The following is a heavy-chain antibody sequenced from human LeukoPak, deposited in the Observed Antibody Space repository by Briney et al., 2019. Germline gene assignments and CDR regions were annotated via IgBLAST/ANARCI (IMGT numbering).Heavy chain of an antibody. V-gene: IGHV1-46*01. CDR3: ARDGYSSSRGFQGDAFDI. Sequence: GASVKVSCKASGYTFTSYYMHWVRQAPGQGLEWMGIINPSGGSTSYAQKFQGRVTMTRDTSTSTVYMELSSLRSEDTAVYYCARDGYSSSRGFQGDAFDIWGQGTMVTVSS. D-gene: IGHD6-13*01. CDR1: GYTFTSYY. CDR2: INPSGGST. J-gene: IGHJ3*02.